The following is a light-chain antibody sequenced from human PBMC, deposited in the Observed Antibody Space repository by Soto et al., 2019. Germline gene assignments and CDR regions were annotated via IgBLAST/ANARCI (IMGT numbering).Light chain of an antibody. CDR2: NAS. V-gene: IGKV1-5*03. J-gene: IGKJ1*01. Sequence: DILMTHSPSALSGPVGDRITITCRVSQTISSGLVGCRQKPGIAAKLLLYNASTLKSGVPSRFSGSGSRTEFTLTISSLQPDDFATYCSQHYNCHSEAFGQGTKV. CDR3: QHYNCHSEA. CDR1: QTISSG.